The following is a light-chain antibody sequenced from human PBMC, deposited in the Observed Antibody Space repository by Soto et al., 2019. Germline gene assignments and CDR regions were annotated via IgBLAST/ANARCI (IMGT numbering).Light chain of an antibody. CDR3: QQLNSYPLT. CDR1: QGISSY. V-gene: IGKV1-9*01. J-gene: IGKJ4*01. Sequence: DIQLTQSPSFLSASVGDRVTITCRASQGISSYLAWYQQKPGKAPRLLIYAASTLQSGVPSRFRGSGSGTEFTLTISSLQPEDFATYYCQQLNSYPLTVGGGTKVEIK. CDR2: AAS.